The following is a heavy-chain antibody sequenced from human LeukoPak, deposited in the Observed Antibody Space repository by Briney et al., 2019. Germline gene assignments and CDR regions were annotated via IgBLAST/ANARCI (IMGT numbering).Heavy chain of an antibody. CDR3: ARDDDTAMAPDY. Sequence: GGSLRLSCAASGFTFSSYSMNWVRQAPGKGLEWVSSISSSSSYIYYADSVKGRFTISRDNAKNSLYLQMNSLRAEDTAVYYCARDDDTAMAPDYWGQGTLVTDSS. V-gene: IGHV3-21*01. CDR2: ISSSSSYI. J-gene: IGHJ4*02. CDR1: GFTFSSYS. D-gene: IGHD5-18*01.